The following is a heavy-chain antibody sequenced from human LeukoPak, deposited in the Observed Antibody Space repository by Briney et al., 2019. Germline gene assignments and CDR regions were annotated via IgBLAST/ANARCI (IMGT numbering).Heavy chain of an antibody. Sequence: ASVKVSCKASGYTFTSYGISWVRQAPGQGLEWMGWISAYNGNTNCAQKLQGRVTMTTDTSTSTAYMELRSLRSDDTAVYYCARGSMVVAAKGVDYWGQGTLVTVSS. J-gene: IGHJ4*02. CDR1: GYTFTSYG. V-gene: IGHV1-18*01. CDR3: ARGSMVVAAKGVDY. D-gene: IGHD2-15*01. CDR2: ISAYNGNT.